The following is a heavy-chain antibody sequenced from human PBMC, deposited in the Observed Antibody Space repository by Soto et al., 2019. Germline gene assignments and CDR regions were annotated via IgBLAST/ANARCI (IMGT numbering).Heavy chain of an antibody. CDR1: GFTFSTYW. CDR2: INSDGSST. CDR3: ARVRMAGDFDI. V-gene: IGHV3-74*02. Sequence: EVQLVESGGGLVQPGGSLRLSCVASGFTFSTYWMHWVRQAPGKGLVWVSGINSDGSSTSYADSVKGRFTISRDNAKNTLYLQMNSLRAEDTAVYYCARVRMAGDFDIWGQGTMVTVSA. D-gene: IGHD6-19*01. J-gene: IGHJ3*02.